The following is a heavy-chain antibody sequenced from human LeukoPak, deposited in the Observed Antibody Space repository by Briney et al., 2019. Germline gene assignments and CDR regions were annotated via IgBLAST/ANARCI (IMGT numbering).Heavy chain of an antibody. CDR1: GGSFSGYY. CDR3: ASRRRSGSSFDY. D-gene: IGHD3-10*01. CDR2: INHRGST. J-gene: IGHJ4*02. V-gene: IGHV4-34*01. Sequence: RASETLSLTCAVYGGSFSGYYWSWIRQPPGKGLEWIGEINHRGSTNYNPSLKSRVTISVDTSKNQFSLKLSSVTAADTAVYYCASRRRSGSSFDYWGQGTLVTVSS.